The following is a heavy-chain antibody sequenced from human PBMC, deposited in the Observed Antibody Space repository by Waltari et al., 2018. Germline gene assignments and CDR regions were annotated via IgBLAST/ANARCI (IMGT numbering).Heavy chain of an antibody. CDR2: VDHEDGET. D-gene: IGHD5-12*01. V-gene: IGHV1-69-2*01. J-gene: IGHJ6*03. CDR3: ATRHFRGYYYYMDV. Sequence: EVQLVQSGAEVKKPGATVKISFKVSGYTFTDYYMHWVHQAPGKGLEWMGLVDHEDGETIYAEKFQGRVTITADTSKDTAYMEMSSLRSEDTAVYYCATRHFRGYYYYMDVWGKGTTVTVSS. CDR1: GYTFTDYY.